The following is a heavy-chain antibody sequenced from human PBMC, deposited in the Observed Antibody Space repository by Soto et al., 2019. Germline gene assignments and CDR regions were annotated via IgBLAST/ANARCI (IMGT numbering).Heavy chain of an antibody. J-gene: IGHJ4*02. CDR3: ARGSLLSLGYGDDYFDY. CDR1: GFTFSTYS. CDR2: ISRRSSTI. V-gene: IGHV3-48*01. D-gene: IGHD4-17*01. Sequence: EVQLVESGGGLVQPGGSLRLSCAASGFTFSTYSMNWVRQAPEKGLEWVSFISRRSSTIYYAESVKGRFTISRDNAKNALYLQMNSLRAEDTAVYYCARGSLLSLGYGDDYFDYWGQGTLVTVSS.